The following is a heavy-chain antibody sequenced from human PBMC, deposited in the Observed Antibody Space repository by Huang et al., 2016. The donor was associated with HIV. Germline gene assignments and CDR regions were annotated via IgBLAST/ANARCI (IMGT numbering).Heavy chain of an antibody. J-gene: IGHJ4*02. Sequence: QLQLQESGPGLVKPSETLSLTCTVSGGSIRSDNYYWGWIRQPPGKGLEWIGSIYYSDSTYYNPSLKSRVTITVDTAKNQFSLKMRSVTAADTAVYYCARLPGSITMIRGVITDPYWGQGTLVTVSS. CDR2: IYYSDST. CDR3: ARLPGSITMIRGVITDPY. V-gene: IGHV4-39*01. D-gene: IGHD3-10*01. CDR1: GGSIRSDNYY.